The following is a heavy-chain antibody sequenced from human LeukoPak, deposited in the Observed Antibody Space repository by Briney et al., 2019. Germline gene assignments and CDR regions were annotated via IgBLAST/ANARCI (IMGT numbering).Heavy chain of an antibody. V-gene: IGHV3-53*01. CDR1: GFTVGNNY. CDR2: MYSGGVT. J-gene: IGHJ4*02. D-gene: IGHD1-26*01. Sequence: GGSLRLSCAASGFTVGNNYMSWVRQAPGKGLECVSVMYSGGVTYYTGSVQGRFTISRDTSENTLFLQMNSLRAEDTAVYYCAKGLSGIYGSDYWGQGTLVTVSS. CDR3: AKGLSGIYGSDY.